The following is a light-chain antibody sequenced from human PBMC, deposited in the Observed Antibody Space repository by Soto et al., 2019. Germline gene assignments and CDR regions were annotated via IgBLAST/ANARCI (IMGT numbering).Light chain of an antibody. CDR3: QQGNSFPHT. CDR2: SGS. Sequence: DLQMTQSPSSVSASVGERVTISCRASQVISSWLAWYQEKPGKAPKLLIYSGSSLQSGVPSRFSGSGSGTNYTLTINSLQPEDFATYFCQQGNSFPHTFGQGTRLEIK. CDR1: QVISSW. J-gene: IGKJ2*01. V-gene: IGKV1-12*01.